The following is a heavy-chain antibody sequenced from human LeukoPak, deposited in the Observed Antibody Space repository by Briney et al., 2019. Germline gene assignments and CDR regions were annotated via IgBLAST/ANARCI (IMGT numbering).Heavy chain of an antibody. J-gene: IGHJ6*02. D-gene: IGHD2-2*01. CDR1: GGSISSYY. Sequence: PSETLSLTCTVPGGSISSYYWSWIRQPPGKGLEWIGYIYYSGSTNYNPSLKSRVTISVDTSKNQFSLKLSSVTAADTAVYYCARDRLGYCSSTSCYGYYYYGMDVWGQGTTVTVSS. CDR3: ARDRLGYCSSTSCYGYYYYGMDV. CDR2: IYYSGST. V-gene: IGHV4-59*01.